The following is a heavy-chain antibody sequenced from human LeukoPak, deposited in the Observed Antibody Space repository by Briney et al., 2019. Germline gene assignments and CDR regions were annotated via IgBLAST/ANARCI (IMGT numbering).Heavy chain of an antibody. CDR1: GFTFSSYS. J-gene: IGHJ4*02. Sequence: PGGSLRLSCAASGFTFSSYSMNWVRQAPGKGLEWVAGVSDSGGSTNYADSVKGRFTISRDNAKNTLYLQMNSLRAEDTAVYFCAKRGVVIRAVIIVGFHKEAYYFDYWGQGALVTVSS. CDR3: AKRGVVIRAVIIVGFHKEAYYFDY. CDR2: VSDSGGST. D-gene: IGHD3-10*01. V-gene: IGHV3-23*01.